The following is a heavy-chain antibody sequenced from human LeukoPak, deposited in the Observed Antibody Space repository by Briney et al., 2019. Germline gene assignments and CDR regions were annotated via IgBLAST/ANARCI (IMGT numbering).Heavy chain of an antibody. Sequence: PSETLSLTCTVSGGSISSGDYYWSWIRQPPGKGLEWIGYIYYSGSTYYNPSLKSRVTISVDTSKNQFSLKLSSVTAADTAVYYCARAAYGSGIIVPFDYWGQGTLVTVSS. CDR1: GGSISSGDYY. CDR3: ARAAYGSGIIVPFDY. J-gene: IGHJ4*02. D-gene: IGHD3-10*01. V-gene: IGHV4-30-4*01. CDR2: IYYSGST.